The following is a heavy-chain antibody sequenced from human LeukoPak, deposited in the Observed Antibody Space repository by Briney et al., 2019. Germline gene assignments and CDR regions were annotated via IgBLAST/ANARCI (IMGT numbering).Heavy chain of an antibody. CDR3: AIDAGYGGNSDY. D-gene: IGHD4-23*01. CDR2: INKDGSDK. V-gene: IGHV3-7*01. CDR1: GFTFNMYW. J-gene: IGHJ4*02. Sequence: GGSLRLSCAASGFTFNMYWMTWVRQAPGKGLESVAYINKDGSDKYYVDSVKGRFTVSRDNAKNSLYLQMNSLRAEDTAVYHCAIDAGYGGNSDYWGQGTLVTVSS.